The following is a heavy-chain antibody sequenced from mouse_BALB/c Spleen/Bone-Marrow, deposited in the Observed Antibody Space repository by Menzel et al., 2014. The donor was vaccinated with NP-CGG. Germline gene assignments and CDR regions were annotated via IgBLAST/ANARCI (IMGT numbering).Heavy chain of an antibody. CDR1: GFTFSSYG. Sequence: EVQLQQSGGGLVQPGGSLKLSCTASGFTFSSYGLSWVRQTPDKRLELVATINRNGGTNSYPDSVKGRFTISRDNAKNTLYLQMSSLKSEDTALYYCARGVDDYSWFAHWGQGTLVTVSA. D-gene: IGHD2-3*01. CDR2: INRNGGTN. CDR3: ARGVDDYSWFAH. J-gene: IGHJ3*01. V-gene: IGHV5-6-3*01.